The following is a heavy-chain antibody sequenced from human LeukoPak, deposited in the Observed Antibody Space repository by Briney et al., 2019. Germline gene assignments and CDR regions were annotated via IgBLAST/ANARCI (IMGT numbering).Heavy chain of an antibody. CDR2: INPNSGGT. D-gene: IGHD2-2*01. J-gene: IGHJ4*02. V-gene: IGHV1-2*02. CDR3: ARDGCSSTSCSRLFDY. Sequence: ASVKVSCKASGYTFTGYYMHWVRQAPGQGLEWMGWINPNSGGTNYAQKFRGRITMTRDTSISTAYMELSRLRSDDTAVYYCARDGCSSTSCSRLFDYWGQGTLVTVSS. CDR1: GYTFTGYY.